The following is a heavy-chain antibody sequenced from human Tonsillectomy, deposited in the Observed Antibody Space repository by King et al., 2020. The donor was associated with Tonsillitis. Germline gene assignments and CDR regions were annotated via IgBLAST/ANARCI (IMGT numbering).Heavy chain of an antibody. J-gene: IGHJ6*02. Sequence: QLVQSGAEVKKPGASVKVSCKASGYTFTDYYIHWVRQAPGQGLEWMGWINPNSGGTNYAQKFQGRVTMTRDTSISTAYMELSRLGYDDTAVYYCAREGDIVVVIAAGDYAGMDVWGQGTTVTVSS. CDR2: INPNSGGT. D-gene: IGHD2-15*01. CDR1: GYTFTDYY. V-gene: IGHV1-2*02. CDR3: AREGDIVVVIAAGDYAGMDV.